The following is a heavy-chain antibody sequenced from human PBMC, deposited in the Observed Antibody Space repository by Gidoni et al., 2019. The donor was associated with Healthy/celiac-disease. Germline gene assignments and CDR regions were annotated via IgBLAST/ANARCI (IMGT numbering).Heavy chain of an antibody. CDR3: AKVVSPHYGDYGTGNAFDI. V-gene: IGHV3-30*18. Sequence: QVQLVESGGGVVQPGRSLRLSCAASGFTFSSYGMHWVRQAPGKGLEWVAVISYDGSNKYYADSVKGRFTISRDNSKNTLYLQMNSLRAEDTAVYYCAKVVSPHYGDYGTGNAFDIWGQGTMVTVSS. J-gene: IGHJ3*02. CDR1: GFTFSSYG. D-gene: IGHD4-17*01. CDR2: ISYDGSNK.